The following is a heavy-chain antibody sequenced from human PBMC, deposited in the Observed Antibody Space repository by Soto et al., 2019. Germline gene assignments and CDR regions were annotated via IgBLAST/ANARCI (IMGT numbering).Heavy chain of an antibody. CDR3: AHAGDYDLLTFDH. Sequence: QITLKESGPTLVRPAQTLTLTCVFSGFSLSTYHMGVAWIRQPPGKALEWLALIYWDDDKRYSPSLKDRLAISKDTSSNQVVLTITNIEPGDSATYFCAHAGDYDLLTFDHWGPGTLVTVSS. CDR2: IYWDDDK. D-gene: IGHD4-17*01. J-gene: IGHJ4*02. CDR1: GFSLSTYHMG. V-gene: IGHV2-5*02.